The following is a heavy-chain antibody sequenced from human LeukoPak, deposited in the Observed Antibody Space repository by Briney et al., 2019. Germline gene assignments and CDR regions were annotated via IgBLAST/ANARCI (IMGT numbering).Heavy chain of an antibody. CDR1: GYTLTELS. V-gene: IGHV1-24*01. Sequence: GASVKVSCKVSGYTLTELSMHWVRQAPGKGLEWMGGFDPEDGETIYAQKFQGRVTMTEDTSTDTAYMELSSLRSEDTAVYYCATATPENGVLRPYFDYWGQGTLVTVSS. D-gene: IGHD4-17*01. CDR2: FDPEDGET. CDR3: ATATPENGVLRPYFDY. J-gene: IGHJ4*02.